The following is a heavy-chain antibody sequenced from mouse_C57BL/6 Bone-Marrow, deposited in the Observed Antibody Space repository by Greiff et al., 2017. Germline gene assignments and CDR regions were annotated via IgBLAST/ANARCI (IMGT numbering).Heavy chain of an antibody. V-gene: IGHV1-55*01. CDR2: IYPGSGST. J-gene: IGHJ4*01. CDR1: GYTFTSYW. Sequence: QVQLKQPGAELVKPGASVKMSCKASGYTFTSYWITWVKQRPGQGLEWIGDIYPGSGSTNYNEKFKSKATLTVDTSSSTAYMQLSSLTSEDSAVYYCARSGGIYYDHGDYAMDYWGQGTSVTVSS. CDR3: ARSGGIYYDHGDYAMDY. D-gene: IGHD2-4*01.